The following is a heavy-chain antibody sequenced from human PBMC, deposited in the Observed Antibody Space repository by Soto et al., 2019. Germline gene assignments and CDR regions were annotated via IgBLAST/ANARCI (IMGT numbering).Heavy chain of an antibody. Sequence: GGSLRLSXAASGFTFSSYGMHWVRQAPGKGLEWVAVIWYDGSNKYYADSVKGRFTISRDNSKNTLYLQMNSLRAEDTAVYYCARPRGYSYGYGYYYGMDVWGQGTTVTVSS. V-gene: IGHV3-33*01. J-gene: IGHJ6*02. CDR1: GFTFSSYG. CDR2: IWYDGSNK. CDR3: ARPRGYSYGYGYYYGMDV. D-gene: IGHD5-18*01.